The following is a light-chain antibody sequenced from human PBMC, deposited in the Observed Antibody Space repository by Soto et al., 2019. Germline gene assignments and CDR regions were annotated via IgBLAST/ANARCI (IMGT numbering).Light chain of an antibody. CDR2: ASS. CDR3: SSYTSGTTLYV. CDR1: SSDVGGYNY. Sequence: QSALTQPASVSGSPGQSITISCTGTSSDVGGYNYVSWYQHHAGKAPRLMIYASSNRPSGVSHRFSGSRSGNTASLTISGLQAEYEADYYCSSYTSGTTLYVFGTGTKVTVL. V-gene: IGLV2-14*01. J-gene: IGLJ1*01.